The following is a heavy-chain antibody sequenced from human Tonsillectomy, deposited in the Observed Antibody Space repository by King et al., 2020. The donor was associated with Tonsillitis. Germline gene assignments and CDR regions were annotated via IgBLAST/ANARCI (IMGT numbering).Heavy chain of an antibody. CDR1: GGSISSGSYY. V-gene: IGHV4-61*02. CDR2: VYPRGST. CDR3: ATSSSSTIYYYYHYMDV. D-gene: IGHD6-6*01. J-gene: IGHJ6*03. Sequence: VPLQESGPGLVKPSQTLSLTCTVSGGSISSGSYYWSWIRQPAGKGLEWIGHVYPRGSTIYNPSLESRVTISLDTSKNQFSLKLSSVTAADTAVYYCATSSSSTIYYYYHYMDVWGKGTTVTVSS.